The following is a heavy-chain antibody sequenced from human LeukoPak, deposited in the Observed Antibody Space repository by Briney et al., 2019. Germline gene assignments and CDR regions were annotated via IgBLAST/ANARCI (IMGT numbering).Heavy chain of an antibody. V-gene: IGHV3-30-3*01. CDR1: GFTFSSYA. CDR3: ARDGSPYNPRFDY. D-gene: IGHD5-24*01. Sequence: AGGSLRLSYAASGFTFSSYAMHWVRQAPGKGLEWVAVISYDGSNKYYADSVKGRFTISRDNSKNTLYLQMNSLRAEDTAVNYCARDGSPYNPRFDYWGQGTLVTVSS. CDR2: ISYDGSNK. J-gene: IGHJ4*02.